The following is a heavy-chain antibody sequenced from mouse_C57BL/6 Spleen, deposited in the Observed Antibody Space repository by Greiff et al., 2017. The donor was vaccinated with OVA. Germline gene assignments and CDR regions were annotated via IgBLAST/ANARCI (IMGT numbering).Heavy chain of an antibody. CDR3: ARGGLSNPNAMDY. CDR2: FHPYNDDT. CDR1: GYTFTTYP. D-gene: IGHD2-5*01. Sequence: VQRVESGAELVKPGASVKMSCKASGYTFTTYPIEWMKQNHGKSLEWIGNFHPYNDDTKYNEKFKGKATLTVEKSSSTVYLELSRLTSDDSAVYYCARGGLSNPNAMDYWGQGTSVTVSS. V-gene: IGHV1-47*01. J-gene: IGHJ4*01.